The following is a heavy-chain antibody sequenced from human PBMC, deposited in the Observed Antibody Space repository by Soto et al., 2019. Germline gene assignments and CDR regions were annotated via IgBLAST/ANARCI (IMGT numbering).Heavy chain of an antibody. CDR2: INHSGST. CDR3: ARGEYYDYVWGSYRGIHNFDY. CDR1: GGSFSGYY. D-gene: IGHD3-16*02. J-gene: IGHJ4*02. V-gene: IGHV4-34*01. Sequence: SETLSLTCAVYGGSFSGYYWSWIRQPPGKGLEWIGEINHSGSTNYNPSLKSRVTISVDTSKNQFSLKLSSVTAADTAVYYCARGEYYDYVWGSYRGIHNFDYWGQGTLVTVSS.